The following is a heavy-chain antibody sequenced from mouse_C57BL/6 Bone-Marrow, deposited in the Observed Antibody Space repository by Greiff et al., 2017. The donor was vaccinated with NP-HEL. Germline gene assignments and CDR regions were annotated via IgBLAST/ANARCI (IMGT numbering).Heavy chain of an antibody. J-gene: IGHJ2*01. D-gene: IGHD3-2*02. CDR2: INPYNGGT. CDR3: ARQATAPFDY. Sequence: VQLQQSGPVLVKPGASVKMSCKASGYTFTDYYMNWVKQSHGKSLEWIGVINPYNGGTSYNQKFKGKVTLTVDKASSTAYMEHNSLTSEDSAVYYCARQATAPFDYWGQGTTLTVSS. V-gene: IGHV1-19*01. CDR1: GYTFTDYY.